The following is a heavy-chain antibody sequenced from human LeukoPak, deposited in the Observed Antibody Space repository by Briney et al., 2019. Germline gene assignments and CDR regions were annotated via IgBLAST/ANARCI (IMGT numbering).Heavy chain of an antibody. CDR2: TNPNRGKT. V-gene: IGHV1-8*01. Sequence: GASEKVSCKASGYTFINYDINWVRQATGHGLEWLGWTNPNRGKTGYAQKFQGRVTITSDTSISTAYMELSSLTSEDTAIYYCARATSGTDYWGQGTLVTVSS. CDR1: GYTFINYD. D-gene: IGHD6-13*01. J-gene: IGHJ4*02. CDR3: ARATSGTDY.